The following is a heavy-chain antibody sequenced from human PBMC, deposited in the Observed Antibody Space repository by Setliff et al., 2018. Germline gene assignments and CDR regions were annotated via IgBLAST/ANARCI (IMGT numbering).Heavy chain of an antibody. CDR2: INYSGKT. J-gene: IGHJ3*01. V-gene: IGHV4-39*01. CDR1: GGPMSSGDYW. Sequence: KPSETLSLTCTVSGGPMSSGDYWWGWIRQPPGKGLEWIGSINYSGKTYYNPSLKSRATMSVDASKNQFSLKLNSVTAADAAIYYCARQVGGGLWTFDVWGQGTMVTVSS. D-gene: IGHD3-16*01. CDR3: ARQVGGGLWTFDV.